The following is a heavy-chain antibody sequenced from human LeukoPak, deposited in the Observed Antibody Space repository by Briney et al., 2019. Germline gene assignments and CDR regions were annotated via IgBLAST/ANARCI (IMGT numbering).Heavy chain of an antibody. Sequence: SETLSLTCAVYGGSFSGYYWSWIRQPPGKGLEWIGEINHSGSTNYNPSLKSRVTISVDTSKNQFSLKLSSVTAADTAVYYCASLVVVPAANNWFDPWGQGTLVTVSS. CDR1: GGSFSGYY. V-gene: IGHV4-34*01. CDR2: INHSGST. CDR3: ASLVVVPAANNWFDP. J-gene: IGHJ5*02. D-gene: IGHD2-2*01.